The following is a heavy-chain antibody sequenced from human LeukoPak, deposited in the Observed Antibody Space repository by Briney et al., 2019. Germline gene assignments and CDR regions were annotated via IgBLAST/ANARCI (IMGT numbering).Heavy chain of an antibody. CDR1: GGSISSDH. CDR2: IYYSGRT. D-gene: IGHD2/OR15-2a*01. V-gene: IGHV4-59*01. CDR3: ARKNDFEI. J-gene: IGHJ3*02. Sequence: PSETLSLTCSVSGGSISSDHWNWIRQTPGKGLEWIACIYYSGRTYYNPSLKSRVTISVDMSKSQFSLRLTSVTAADTAVYYCARKNDFEIWGQGTLVTVSS.